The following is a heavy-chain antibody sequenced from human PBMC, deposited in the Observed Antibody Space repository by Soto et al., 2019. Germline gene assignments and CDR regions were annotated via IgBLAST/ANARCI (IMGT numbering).Heavy chain of an antibody. CDR1: GYTFTSNG. V-gene: IGHV1-18*01. Sequence: ASVKVSCKASGYTFTSNGISWVRQAPGQGLEWMGWISAYNGNTNYAQKLQGRVTMTTDTSTSTACMELRSLRSDDTAVYYCASNRLDIVVVPAAMPHDAFDIWGQGTMVTVSS. CDR2: ISAYNGNT. CDR3: ASNRLDIVVVPAAMPHDAFDI. J-gene: IGHJ3*02. D-gene: IGHD2-2*03.